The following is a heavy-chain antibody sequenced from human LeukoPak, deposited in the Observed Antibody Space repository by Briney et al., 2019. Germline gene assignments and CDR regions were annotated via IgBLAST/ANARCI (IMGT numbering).Heavy chain of an antibody. CDR2: IYYNGNT. CDR1: GASINSYY. CDR3: ARGRSNYYGMDV. D-gene: IGHD1-26*01. Sequence: SETLSLTCTVSGASINSYYWNWIRRPPGKGLEWIGYIYYNGNTNYSPSLKSRVTMSVDTSKNLFSLKVSSVTAADTAVYYCARGRSNYYGMDVWGQGTTVTVSS. J-gene: IGHJ6*02. V-gene: IGHV4-59*01.